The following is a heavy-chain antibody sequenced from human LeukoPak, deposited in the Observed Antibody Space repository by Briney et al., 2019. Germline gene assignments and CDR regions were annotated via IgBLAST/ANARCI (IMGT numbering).Heavy chain of an antibody. D-gene: IGHD1-1*01. J-gene: IGHJ1*01. V-gene: IGHV1-2*02. CDR1: GYTFTGYY. CDR2: INPNSGGT. Sequence: GASVKVSCKASGYTFTGYYMHWVRQAPGQGLEWMGWINPNSGGTNYAQKFQGRVTMTRDTSISTAYMELSRLRSDDTAVYYCARERVLGGTQSNTEYFQHWGRGTLVTVSS. CDR3: ARERVLGGTQSNTEYFQH.